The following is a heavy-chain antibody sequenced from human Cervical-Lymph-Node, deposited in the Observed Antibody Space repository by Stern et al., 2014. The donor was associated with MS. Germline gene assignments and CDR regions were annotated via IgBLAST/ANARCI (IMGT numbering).Heavy chain of an antibody. J-gene: IGHJ4*02. CDR2: ITWDSVTI. CDR3: AKGSSGSYIRGRLGYLES. CDR1: GFNFDDYA. V-gene: IGHV3-9*01. D-gene: IGHD1-26*01. Sequence: EVQLEESGGGLVQPGGSLRLSCDASGFNFDDYAMHWVRQAPGKGLEWVSSITWDSVTIHYADSVKGRFTISRGTAKIFLQMNSLRHDDTAFYYCAKGSSGSYIRGRLGYLESWGQGTLVTVSS.